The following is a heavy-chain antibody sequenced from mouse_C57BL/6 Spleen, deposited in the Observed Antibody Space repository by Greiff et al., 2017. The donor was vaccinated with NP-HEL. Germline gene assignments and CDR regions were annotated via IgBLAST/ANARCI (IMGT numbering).Heavy chain of an antibody. CDR3: AKNGYSKYVGAMDD. D-gene: IGHD2-5*01. CDR1: GFSLTSYG. J-gene: IGHJ4*01. Sequence: QVQLKQSGPGLVQPSQSLSLTCTVSGFSLTSYGVHWVRQSPGQGLEWLGVIWRGGSTDYNAAFLSRLSKTKDKSKSQVVFKMNSLQTDDTAIYYCAKNGYSKYVGAMDDWGQGTSVTVSS. CDR2: IWRGGST. V-gene: IGHV2-5*01.